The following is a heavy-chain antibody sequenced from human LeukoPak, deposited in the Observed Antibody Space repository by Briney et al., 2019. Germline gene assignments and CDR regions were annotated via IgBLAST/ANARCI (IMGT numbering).Heavy chain of an antibody. Sequence: GGSLRLSCAASGFTFGSYDMSWVRQAPGKGLEWVSGISTSGGTTSYAESVKGRFTVSRDNPRNTLYMEMNSLRDEDTAVYYCAVMHRYYDGSGYWVQWGQGTLVTVSS. D-gene: IGHD3-22*01. J-gene: IGHJ4*02. CDR1: GFTFGSYD. CDR3: AVMHRYYDGSGYWVQ. CDR2: ISTSGGTT. V-gene: IGHV3-23*01.